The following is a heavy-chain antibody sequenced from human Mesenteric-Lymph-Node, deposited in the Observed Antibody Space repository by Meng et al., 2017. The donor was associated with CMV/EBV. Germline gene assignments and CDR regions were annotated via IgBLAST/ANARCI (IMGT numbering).Heavy chain of an antibody. CDR2: INHSGST. Sequence: QVPQVGAVCCKPSETLSVTCAVYGGSFSGYYWNWIRQSPEKGLEWIGEINHSGSTTYNPSFTSRIIISVDTSTNQISLNMSSVTAADTAVYYCARGSSYDILTGYFDYWGQGALLTVSS. CDR1: GGSFSGYY. D-gene: IGHD3-9*01. CDR3: ARGSSYDILTGYFDY. V-gene: IGHV4-34*01. J-gene: IGHJ4*02.